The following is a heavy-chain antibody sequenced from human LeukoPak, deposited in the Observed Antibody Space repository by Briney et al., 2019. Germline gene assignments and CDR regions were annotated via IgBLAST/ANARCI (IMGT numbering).Heavy chain of an antibody. Sequence: SETLSLTCAVYGGSFSGYYWSWIRQPPGKGLEWIGEINHSGSTNYNPSLKSRVTISVDTSKNQFSLKLSSVTAADTAVYYCARHDSSSQFDYWGQGTLVTVSS. D-gene: IGHD6-13*01. V-gene: IGHV4-34*01. CDR2: INHSGST. J-gene: IGHJ4*02. CDR3: ARHDSSSQFDY. CDR1: GGSFSGYY.